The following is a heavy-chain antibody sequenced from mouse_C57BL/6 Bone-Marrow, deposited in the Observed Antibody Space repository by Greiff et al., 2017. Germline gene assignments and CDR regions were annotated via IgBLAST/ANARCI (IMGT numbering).Heavy chain of an antibody. CDR1: GFTFSDAW. D-gene: IGHD2-4*01. Sequence: DVQLVESGGGLVQPGGSMKLSCAASGFTFSDAWMDWVRQSPEQGLEWVAEIRNTANNHATYHAESVKGRLTISRDDSKSSVYLRMKSLGAEDTGIYYCTREGDDDGAWGQGTLVTVSA. CDR2: IRNTANNHAT. J-gene: IGHJ3*01. V-gene: IGHV6-6*01. CDR3: TREGDDDGA.